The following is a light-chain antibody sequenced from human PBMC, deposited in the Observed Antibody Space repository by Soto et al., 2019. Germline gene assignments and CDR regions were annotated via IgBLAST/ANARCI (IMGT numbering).Light chain of an antibody. V-gene: IGLV2-14*01. CDR1: SSDVGGYNY. CDR3: SSYTISSTLGV. Sequence: QSALTQPASVSGSPGQSITISCTGTSSDVGGYNYVSWYQQHPGKAPKLMIYDVSNRPLGVSNRFSGSKSGNTASLTISGLQAEDEADYYCSSYTISSTLGVFGGGTKLTVL. J-gene: IGLJ3*02. CDR2: DVS.